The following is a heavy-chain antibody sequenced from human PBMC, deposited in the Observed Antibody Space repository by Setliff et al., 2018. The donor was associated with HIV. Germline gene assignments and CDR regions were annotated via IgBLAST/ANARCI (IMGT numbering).Heavy chain of an antibody. CDR3: AVDRHAFDI. Sequence: ASVKVSCKASGYSFINYAINWLRQAPGRGLEWMGWIHTEQGFPMYAQGFTGRFVFSLDPSVNTAYLQINSLTPDDGGVYYCAVDRHAFDIWGQGTVVTVSS. CDR2: IHTEQGFP. J-gene: IGHJ3*02. D-gene: IGHD5-12*01. V-gene: IGHV7-4-1*02. CDR1: GYSFINYA.